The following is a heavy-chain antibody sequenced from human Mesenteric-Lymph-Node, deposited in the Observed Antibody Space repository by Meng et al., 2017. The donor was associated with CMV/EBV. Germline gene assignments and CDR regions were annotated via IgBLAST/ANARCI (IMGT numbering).Heavy chain of an antibody. V-gene: IGHV3-21*01. CDR1: GFTFSSYS. D-gene: IGHD5-24*01. CDR2: IGSSSNYM. CDR3: ARDRDGYNFSLDY. J-gene: IGHJ4*02. Sequence: GESLKISCAASGFTFSSYSMNWVRQAPGKGLEWVSSIGSSSNYMYYADSVKGRFTVSRDNAKNSLYLQMNSLRAEDTAVYYCARDRDGYNFSLDYWGQGTLVTVSS.